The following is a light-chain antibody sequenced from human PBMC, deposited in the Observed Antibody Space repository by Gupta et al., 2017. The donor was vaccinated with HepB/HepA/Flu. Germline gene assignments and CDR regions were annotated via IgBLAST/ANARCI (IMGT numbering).Light chain of an antibody. CDR3: RQRSNRPPLT. CDR1: QSVSND. Sequence: EIVLTQSPATLSLSLGERATLSCRASQSVSNDLACYQQQPGQAPRLLIYDASHRATGLPPRCSGGRYGTDFTATISSRVHVDAAVYYYRQRSNRPPLTFGGGTKLEIK. J-gene: IGKJ4*01. V-gene: IGKV3-11*01. CDR2: DAS.